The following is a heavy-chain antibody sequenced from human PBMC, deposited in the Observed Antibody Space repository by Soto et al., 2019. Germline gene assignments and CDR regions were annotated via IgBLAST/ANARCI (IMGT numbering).Heavy chain of an antibody. CDR1: GFTFSSYA. D-gene: IGHD3-16*01. V-gene: IGHV3-30-3*01. CDR2: ISYDGSNK. J-gene: IGHJ4*02. Sequence: QVQLVESGGGVVQPGRSLRLSCAASGFTFSSYAVHWVRQAPGKGLEWVALISYDGSNKYYADSVKGRFTISRDNSKNMLYLQMNSLRPEDTAVYYCARDPENGGYYFDYWGQGTLVTVSS. CDR3: ARDPENGGYYFDY.